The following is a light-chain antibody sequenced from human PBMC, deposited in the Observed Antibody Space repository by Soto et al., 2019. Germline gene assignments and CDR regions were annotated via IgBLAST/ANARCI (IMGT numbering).Light chain of an antibody. J-gene: IGKJ1*01. V-gene: IGKV3-11*01. CDR2: DAS. CDR3: QHRSNWPRT. Sequence: EIVLTQSPATLSLSPGETATLSCRARQSVSSYLAWYQQKPCQAPRLLIYDASNRATVIPARFSGSGSGTDFTLTSSSLEPEDVAVYFCQHRSNWPRTFGQGTKVEIK. CDR1: QSVSSY.